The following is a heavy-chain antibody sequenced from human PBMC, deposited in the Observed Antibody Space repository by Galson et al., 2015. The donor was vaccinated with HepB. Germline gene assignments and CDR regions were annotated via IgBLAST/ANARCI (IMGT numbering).Heavy chain of an antibody. CDR1: GFTLGSYF. CDR3: ARVYDGDDAGEDYGMDV. CDR2: ISTRSTYI. J-gene: IGHJ6*02. D-gene: IGHD4-17*01. V-gene: IGHV3-21*06. Sequence: SLRLSCAGSGFTLGSYFMNWVRQAPGKGLEWVAYISTRSTYIYYADSLKGRFTSSRDDAKNSLYLQMNNLRVDDTAVYYCARVYDGDDAGEDYGMDVWGPGATVTVSS.